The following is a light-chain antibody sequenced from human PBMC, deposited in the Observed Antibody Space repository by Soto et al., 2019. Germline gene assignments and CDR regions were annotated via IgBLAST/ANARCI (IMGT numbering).Light chain of an antibody. J-gene: IGKJ4*01. CDR2: SAS. V-gene: IGKV3-15*01. CDR3: QQRYNWLT. Sequence: EIVMTQSPATLSVSPGERATLSCRASQSVSSDLAWYHQKPGQAPRLLIYSASTRATGIPARFSGSGSGTDFTLTISSLEPEDSAVYYCQQRYNWLTFGGGTKVHI. CDR1: QSVSSD.